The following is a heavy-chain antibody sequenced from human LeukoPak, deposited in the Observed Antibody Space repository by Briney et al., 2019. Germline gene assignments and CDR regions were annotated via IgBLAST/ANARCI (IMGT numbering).Heavy chain of an antibody. J-gene: IGHJ4*02. V-gene: IGHV1-18*01. D-gene: IGHD2-2*01. CDR2: ISAHNGNT. Sequence: ASVKVSCKASVYSFTSYAITWVRQAPGQGLEWMGWISAHNGNTNYAQKLQGRVTMTTDTSTGTAYMELRSLRSDDTAVYYCARGSSRYCSSTSCYWIDYWGQGTLVTVSS. CDR3: ARGSSRYCSSTSCYWIDY. CDR1: VYSFTSYA.